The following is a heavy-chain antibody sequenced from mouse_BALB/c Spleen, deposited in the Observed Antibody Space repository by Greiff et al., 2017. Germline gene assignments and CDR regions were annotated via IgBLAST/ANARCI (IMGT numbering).Heavy chain of an antibody. CDR1: GFTFSSYT. V-gene: IGHV5-12-2*01. D-gene: IGHD2-10*02. CDR2: ISNGGGST. J-gene: IGHJ4*01. CDR3: ARRRYGNYNYAMDD. Sequence: DVHLVESGGGLVQPGGSLKLSCAASGFTFSSYTMSWVRQTPEKRLEWVAYISNGGGSTYYPDTVKGRFTISRDNAKNTLYLQMSSLKSEDTAMYYGARRRYGNYNYAMDDWGQGTSVTVSS.